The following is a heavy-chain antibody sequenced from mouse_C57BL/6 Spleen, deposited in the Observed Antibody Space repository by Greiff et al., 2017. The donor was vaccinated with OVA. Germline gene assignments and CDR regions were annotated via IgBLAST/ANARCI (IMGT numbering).Heavy chain of an antibody. CDR3: ARTLGPGYFDV. V-gene: IGHV5-6*01. CDR2: ISSGGSYT. J-gene: IGHJ1*03. D-gene: IGHD4-1*01. Sequence: EVMLVESGGDLVKPGGSLKLSCAASGFTFSSYGMSWVRQTPDKRLEWVATISSGGSYTYYPDSVKGRFTISRDNAKNTLYLQMSSLKSEDTAMYYCARTLGPGYFDVWGTGTTVTVSS. CDR1: GFTFSSYG.